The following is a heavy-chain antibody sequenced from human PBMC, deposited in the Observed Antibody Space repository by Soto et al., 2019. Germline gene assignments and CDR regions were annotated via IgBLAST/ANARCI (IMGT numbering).Heavy chain of an antibody. D-gene: IGHD3-16*01. CDR2: IFYSGRS. J-gene: IGHJ4*02. CDR3: ARDRIILTFGAGSGERGIDY. V-gene: IGHV4-31*03. CDR1: GDSITSGVHY. Sequence: QVQLQESGPELVKPSQTLSLTCTVSGDSITSGVHYWSWIRQHPGKGLEWIGYIFYSGRSYYNPSLESRFTISVDTSKNQFSLKLSSVTAADTAVYYCARDRIILTFGAGSGERGIDYRGQGTLVTVSS.